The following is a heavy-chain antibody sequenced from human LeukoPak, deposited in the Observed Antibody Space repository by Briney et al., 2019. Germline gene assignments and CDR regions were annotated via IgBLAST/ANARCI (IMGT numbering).Heavy chain of an antibody. CDR3: AREHCAGGYCYFLDY. Sequence: SETLSLTCAVSDYPISSGYFWGWIRQAPGQGLEGIATISHSGDTYFNPSLKSRTIVSIDTSKNHFSLKLTSVTAADTAVYYCAREHCAGGYCYFLDYWGQGTLVTVSS. V-gene: IGHV4-38-2*02. CDR2: ISHSGDT. CDR1: DYPISSGYF. D-gene: IGHD2/OR15-2a*01. J-gene: IGHJ4*02.